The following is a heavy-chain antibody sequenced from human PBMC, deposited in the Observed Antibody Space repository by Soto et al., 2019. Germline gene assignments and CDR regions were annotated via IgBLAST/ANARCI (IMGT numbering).Heavy chain of an antibody. D-gene: IGHD1-26*01. CDR1: GFTFTSYA. J-gene: IGHJ6*02. V-gene: IGHV3-30-3*01. CDR3: TREVWEHTPRGDYYYYGMDL. CDR2: ISYDGSNK. Sequence: SLRLSCAASGFTFTSYAMHWVRQAPGKGLEWVAVISYDGSNKKYADSVKGRVTISRDNSKKTEYLQMSSLRTEDTAVYYCTREVWEHTPRGDYYYYGMDLWGQGTTVTVSS.